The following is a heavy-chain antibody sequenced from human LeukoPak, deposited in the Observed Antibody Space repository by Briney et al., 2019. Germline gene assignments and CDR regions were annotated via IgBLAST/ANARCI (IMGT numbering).Heavy chain of an antibody. V-gene: IGHV1-69*01. CDR3: ARSTGTHEYNWFDP. CDR2: IIPIFGTA. CDR1: GGTFSSYA. Sequence: SVKVSCKASGGTFSSYAIGWVRQAPGQGLEWMGGIIPIFGTANCAQKFQGRVTITADESTSTAYMELSSLRSEDTAVYYCARSTGTHEYNWFDPWGQGTLVTVSS. J-gene: IGHJ5*02. D-gene: IGHD1-1*01.